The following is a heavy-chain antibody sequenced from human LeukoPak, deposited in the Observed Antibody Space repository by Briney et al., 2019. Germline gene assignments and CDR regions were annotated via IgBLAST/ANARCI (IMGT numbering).Heavy chain of an antibody. CDR3: ARSGKFSSGWGFDF. CDR1: GFTFSDYG. CDR2: IISLSSNI. Sequence: PGGSLRLSCAASGFTFSDYGMNWVRQAPGKGLEWVSSIISLSSNIYYADSMKGRFTVSRDNARNSVDLQMNSLRVEDTAVYYCARSGKFSSGWGFDFWGQGILVTVS. D-gene: IGHD6-19*01. V-gene: IGHV3-21*01. J-gene: IGHJ4*02.